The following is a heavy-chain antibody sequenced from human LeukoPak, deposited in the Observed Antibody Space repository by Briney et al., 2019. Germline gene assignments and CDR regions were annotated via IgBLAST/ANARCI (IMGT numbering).Heavy chain of an antibody. D-gene: IGHD3-10*01. Sequence: GGSLRLSCAASGFTFSSYGMHWVRQAPGKGLEWVAFIRYDGSNKYYADSVKGRFTISRDNSKNTLYLQMNSLRAEDTAVYYCAKDGYPGYYGSGSYSYYFEYWGQGTLVTVSS. CDR3: AKDGYPGYYGSGSYSYYFEY. J-gene: IGHJ4*02. CDR1: GFTFSSYG. CDR2: IRYDGSNK. V-gene: IGHV3-30*02.